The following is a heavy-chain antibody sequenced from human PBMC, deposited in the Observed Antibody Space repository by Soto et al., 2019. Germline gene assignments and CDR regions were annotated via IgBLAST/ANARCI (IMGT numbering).Heavy chain of an antibody. CDR1: GFTFSSYA. V-gene: IGHV3-23*01. D-gene: IGHD2-15*01. CDR3: AKEGCSGGSGHYFDY. Sequence: EVQLLESGGGLVQPGGSLRLSCAASGFTFSSYAMSWVRQAQGKGLEWVSAISGSGGSTYYSDSVKGRFTISRDNSKNTLYLQMNSLRAEDTAVYYCAKEGCSGGSGHYFDYWGQGTLVPVSS. CDR2: ISGSGGST. J-gene: IGHJ4*02.